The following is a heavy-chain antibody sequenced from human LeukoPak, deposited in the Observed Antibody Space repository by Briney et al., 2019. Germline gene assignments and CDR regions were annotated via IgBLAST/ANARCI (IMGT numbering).Heavy chain of an antibody. CDR1: GLTFSNYG. J-gene: IGHJ4*02. CDR2: IRYDGNKK. Sequence: GGSLRLSCAASGLTFSNYGMHWVRQAPGKGLEWVAFIRYDGNKKYYADSVNGRFTISRDNSKNTLYLQMNSLRPEDTAVYYCAQAVVVIRGHYFDSWGLGTLVTVSS. D-gene: IGHD3-22*01. V-gene: IGHV3-30*02. CDR3: AQAVVVIRGHYFDS.